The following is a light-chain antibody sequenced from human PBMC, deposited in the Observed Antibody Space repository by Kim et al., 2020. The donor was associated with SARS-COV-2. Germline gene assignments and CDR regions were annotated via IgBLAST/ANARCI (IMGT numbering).Light chain of an antibody. V-gene: IGLV3-1*01. CDR3: QAWDSSTAA. CDR2: EDN. Sequence: VSPGPTAIISCTGDQLGHKFVSWFQQKPGQSPVLVIHEDNKRPSGIPERFSGSNSGNTATLTISGTQAMDEADYYCQAWDSSTAAFGGGTKVTVL. J-gene: IGLJ2*01. CDR1: QLGHKF.